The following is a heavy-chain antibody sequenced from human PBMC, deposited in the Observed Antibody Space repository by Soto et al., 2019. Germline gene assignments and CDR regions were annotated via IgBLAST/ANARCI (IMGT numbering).Heavy chain of an antibody. Sequence: QVQLVQSGAEVKKPGASVKVSCKASGYTFTSYYMHWVRQAPGQGLEWMGIINPSGGSTSYAQKFQGRVTMTRDTSTSTVYMELSSLRSEDTAVYYCALIAVAGIISDAFDIWGQGTMVTVSS. V-gene: IGHV1-46*01. CDR2: INPSGGST. CDR1: GYTFTSYY. J-gene: IGHJ3*02. D-gene: IGHD6-19*01. CDR3: ALIAVAGIISDAFDI.